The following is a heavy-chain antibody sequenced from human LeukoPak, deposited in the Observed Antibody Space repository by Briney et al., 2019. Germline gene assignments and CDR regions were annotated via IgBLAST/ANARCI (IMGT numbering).Heavy chain of an antibody. CDR1: GFTFSSYG. D-gene: IGHD3-22*01. V-gene: IGHV3-30*03. Sequence: PGRSLRLSCAASGFTFSSYGMHWVRQAPGKGLEWVAVISYDGSNKYYADSVKGRLTISRDNSKNTLYLQMNSLRAEDTAVYYCARPLEGITMIVPFDYWGQGTLVTVSS. CDR2: ISYDGSNK. J-gene: IGHJ4*02. CDR3: ARPLEGITMIVPFDY.